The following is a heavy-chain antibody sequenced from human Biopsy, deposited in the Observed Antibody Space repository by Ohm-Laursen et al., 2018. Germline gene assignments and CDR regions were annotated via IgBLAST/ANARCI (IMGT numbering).Heavy chain of an antibody. Sequence: GSLRLSCTASGFSVSSYDMNWARQAPGKGREWISYISETSSHIYDADSVRGRFTVARDIAKNSLYLQLNSLRVEDTAVYYYARDSSRRAREGGMDVWGQGTTVTVSS. D-gene: IGHD6-6*01. CDR2: ISETSSHI. CDR1: GFSVSSYD. V-gene: IGHV3-21*01. J-gene: IGHJ6*02. CDR3: ARDSSRRAREGGMDV.